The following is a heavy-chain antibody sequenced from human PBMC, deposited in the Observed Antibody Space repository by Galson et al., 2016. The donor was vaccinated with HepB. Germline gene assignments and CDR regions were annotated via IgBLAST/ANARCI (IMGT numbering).Heavy chain of an antibody. CDR2: INSDGTIS. D-gene: IGHD4-23*01. CDR3: VRDHSVVLTTAYNRVDP. CDR1: GFAFGSHW. Sequence: LRLSCAASGFAFGSHWMHWVRQVPGKGLVWVSRINSDGTISNYADSVKGRFTISRDNAKNTPYLQMNSMRVEDTAVYYCVRDHSVVLTTAYNRVDPWGQGTLVTVSS. J-gene: IGHJ5*02. V-gene: IGHV3-74*01.